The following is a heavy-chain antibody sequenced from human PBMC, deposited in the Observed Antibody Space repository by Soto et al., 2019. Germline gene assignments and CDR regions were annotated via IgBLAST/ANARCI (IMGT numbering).Heavy chain of an antibody. Sequence: QVQLVQSGPEVNKPGASVKVSCKASGYSFSDYGVTWVRQSPGQGLQWMGWISAYNDDRNYAQNFQDRITMTTDTSTSTAYVELRSLRSDDTAVYFCGRARSAAMVTSDYWGQGTLVTVSS. V-gene: IGHV1-18*01. J-gene: IGHJ4*02. CDR1: GYSFSDYG. CDR3: GRARSAAMVTSDY. CDR2: ISAYNDDR. D-gene: IGHD5-18*01.